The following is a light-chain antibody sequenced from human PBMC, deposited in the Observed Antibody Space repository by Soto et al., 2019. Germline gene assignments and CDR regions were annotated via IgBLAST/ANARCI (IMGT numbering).Light chain of an antibody. J-gene: IGLJ1*01. V-gene: IGLV2-14*01. CDR3: SSYTSSSTLLFV. Sequence: QSALTQPASVSGSPGQPITISCTGTSSDVGGYNYVSWYQQHPGKAPKLMIYDVSNRPSGVSNRFSGSKSGNTASLTISGLPAEDEADYYCSSYTSSSTLLFVFGTGTKLTVL. CDR2: DVS. CDR1: SSDVGGYNY.